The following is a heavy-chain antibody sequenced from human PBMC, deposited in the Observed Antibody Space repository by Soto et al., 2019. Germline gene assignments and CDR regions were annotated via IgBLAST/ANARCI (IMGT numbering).Heavy chain of an antibody. V-gene: IGHV1-2*04. CDR1: GYTFTGYY. J-gene: IGHJ6*02. D-gene: IGHD3-3*01. CDR2: INPNSGGT. Sequence: ASVKVSCKASGYTFTGYYMHWVRQAPGQGLEWMGWINPNSGGTNYAQKFQGWVTMTRDTSISTAYMELSRLRSDDTAVYYCARGGFTIFGVVITQNYYYYGMDVWGHGTTVTVPS. CDR3: ARGGFTIFGVVITQNYYYYGMDV.